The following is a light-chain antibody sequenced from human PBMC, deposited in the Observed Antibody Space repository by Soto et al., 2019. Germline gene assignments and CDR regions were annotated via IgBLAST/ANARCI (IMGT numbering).Light chain of an antibody. Sequence: EIVMTPSPATLSVSPGERATLSCRASQSVSSTYLAWYQQKPGQAPRLLIYRTSTRATGIPDRFSGSGSGTDFTLTISRLEPEDFAVYYCQQFGSSVTFGQGTRLEIK. CDR1: QSVSSTY. V-gene: IGKV3-20*01. CDR3: QQFGSSVT. CDR2: RTS. J-gene: IGKJ5*01.